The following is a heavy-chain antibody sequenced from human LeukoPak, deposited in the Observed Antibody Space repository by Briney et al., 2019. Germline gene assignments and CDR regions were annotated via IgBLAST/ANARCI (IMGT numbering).Heavy chain of an antibody. CDR3: ARDFIVATTNDALDI. V-gene: IGHV3-33*01. CDR1: GFTFSSYA. Sequence: GRSLRLSCAASGFTFSSYAMHWVRQAPGKGLEWVAVTWYDGSEKYYADSVKGRFTISRDNSKNTLYLQMNGLRAEDTAVYYCARDFIVATTNDALDIWGRGTMVTVSS. J-gene: IGHJ3*02. CDR2: TWYDGSEK. D-gene: IGHD5-12*01.